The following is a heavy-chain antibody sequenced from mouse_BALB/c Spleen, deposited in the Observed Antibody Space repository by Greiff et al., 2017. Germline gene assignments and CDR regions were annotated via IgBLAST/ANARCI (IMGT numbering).Heavy chain of an antibody. Sequence: QVQLQQPGAELVKPGTSVKLSCKASGYNFTSYWINWVKLRPGQGLEWIGDIYPGSGSTNYNEKFKSKATLTVDTSSSTAYMQLSSLASEDSALYYCARLLTGDYWGQGTTLTVSS. CDR2: IYPGSGST. CDR3: ARLLTGDY. D-gene: IGHD1-1*01. V-gene: IGHV1-55*01. J-gene: IGHJ2*01. CDR1: GYNFTSYW.